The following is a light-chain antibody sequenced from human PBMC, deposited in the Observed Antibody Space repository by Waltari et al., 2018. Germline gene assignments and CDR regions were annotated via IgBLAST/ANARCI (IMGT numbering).Light chain of an antibody. J-gene: IGKJ4*01. CDR2: GAS. V-gene: IGKV3-15*01. CDR3: QQYNTWPPAT. Sequence: EIVMTQPPATLSVSPGERATLSCRARQSVSSKLAWYQQKPGQAPRLLIYGASTRATGIPARFTGSGSGTEFTLTISSLQSEDFAIYYCQQYNTWPPATFGGGTKVEIK. CDR1: QSVSSK.